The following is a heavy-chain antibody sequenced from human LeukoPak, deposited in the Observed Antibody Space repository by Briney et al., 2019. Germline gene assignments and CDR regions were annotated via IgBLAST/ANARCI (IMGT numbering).Heavy chain of an antibody. Sequence: ASVKVSCKASGYTFTGYYMHWVRQAPGQGLEWMGWINPNSGGTNYAQKFQGRVTMTRDTSISTAYMELSRLRSDDTAVYYCASLGEYTIFGVVFDYWGQGTLVTVSS. D-gene: IGHD3-3*01. CDR1: GYTFTGYY. CDR2: INPNSGGT. V-gene: IGHV1-2*02. J-gene: IGHJ4*02. CDR3: ASLGEYTIFGVVFDY.